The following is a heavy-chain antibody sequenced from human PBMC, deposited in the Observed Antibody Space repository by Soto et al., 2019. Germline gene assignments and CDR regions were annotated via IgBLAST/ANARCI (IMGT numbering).Heavy chain of an antibody. CDR1: GFTFSSHW. CDR2: IIQDGSDK. CDR3: ARALYGGTTTFDY. J-gene: IGHJ4*02. D-gene: IGHD2-2*02. Sequence: GGSLRLSCAASGFTFSSHWMSWVRQAPGKGLEWVANIIQDGSDKYYVDSVEGRFTISRDNAKNSLYLQMNSLRAEDTAVYYCARALYGGTTTFDYWGQGTLVTVSS. V-gene: IGHV3-7*05.